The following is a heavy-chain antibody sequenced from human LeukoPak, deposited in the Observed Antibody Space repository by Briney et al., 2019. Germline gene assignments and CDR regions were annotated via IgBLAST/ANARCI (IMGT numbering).Heavy chain of an antibody. J-gene: IGHJ4*02. V-gene: IGHV3-64D*06. D-gene: IGHD3-10*01. CDR1: GFTFSNYA. CDR3: VKDFYGSGSYRGGPDY. Sequence: GGSLRLSCSASGFTFSNYAMHWVRQAPGKGLEYVSAISGNGGSTYYADSVKGRFTISRDRSRNPLYLQMSSLRAEDTAVYYCVKDFYGSGSYRGGPDYWGQGTLVTVSS. CDR2: ISGNGGST.